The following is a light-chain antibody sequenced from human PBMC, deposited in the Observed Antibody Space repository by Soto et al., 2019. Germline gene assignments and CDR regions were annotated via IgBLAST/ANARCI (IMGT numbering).Light chain of an antibody. CDR3: AAWDSSLSAWV. CDR2: RND. V-gene: IGLV1-47*01. Sequence: QSVLTQPPSTTGTPGQRVTISCSGRTSNIGYNFVYWYQHLPGTAPKLLIYRNDERPSGVPDRFSGSKSGTSASLAISGLRSEDEADYYCAAWDSSLSAWVFGGGTQLTVL. CDR1: TSNIGYNF. J-gene: IGLJ3*02.